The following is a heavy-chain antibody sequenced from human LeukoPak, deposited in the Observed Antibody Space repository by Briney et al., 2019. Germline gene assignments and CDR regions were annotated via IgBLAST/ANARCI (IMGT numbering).Heavy chain of an antibody. CDR1: GGSISSSYY. V-gene: IGHV4-39*07. D-gene: IGHD6-13*01. Sequence: SETLSLTCTVSGGSISSSYYWGWIRQPPGKGPEWIGSMYYSGSTYYNPSLKSRVTISVDTSKNQFSLKVSSVTAADTAFYFCARVVTAGSYYFDYWGQGSLVTVSS. J-gene: IGHJ4*02. CDR2: MYYSGST. CDR3: ARVVTAGSYYFDY.